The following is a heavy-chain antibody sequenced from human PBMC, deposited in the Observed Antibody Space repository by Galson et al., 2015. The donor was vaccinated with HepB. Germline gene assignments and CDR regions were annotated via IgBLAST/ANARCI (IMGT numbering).Heavy chain of an antibody. J-gene: IGHJ3*02. Sequence: SLRLSCAASGFTFSSYSMNWVRQAPGKGLEWVSYISSSSSTIYYADSVKGRFTISRDNAKNSLYLQMNSLRAEDTAVYYCARDEDCSGGSCYLDAFDIWGQGTMVTVSS. V-gene: IGHV3-48*04. CDR3: ARDEDCSGGSCYLDAFDI. CDR2: ISSSSSTI. CDR1: GFTFSSYS. D-gene: IGHD2-15*01.